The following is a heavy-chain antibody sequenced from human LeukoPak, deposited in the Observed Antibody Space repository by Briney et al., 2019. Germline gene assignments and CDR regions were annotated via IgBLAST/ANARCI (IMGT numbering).Heavy chain of an antibody. Sequence: ASVTVSCKASGYIFTNYGISWVRQAPGQGLEWMGWISAYNDNTNYAQKVQGRLTMTADTPTSTAYMELKRLRADDTAGYYCARGLRSARYYAYWGQGTLVTVSS. CDR2: ISAYNDNT. D-gene: IGHD3-10*02. CDR1: GYIFTNYG. CDR3: ARGLRSARYYAY. J-gene: IGHJ4*02. V-gene: IGHV1-18*01.